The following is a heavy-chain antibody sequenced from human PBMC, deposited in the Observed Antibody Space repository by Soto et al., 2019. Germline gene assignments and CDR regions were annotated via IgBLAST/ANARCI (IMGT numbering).Heavy chain of an antibody. D-gene: IGHD1-20*01. Sequence: PGESLKTSCKGSGYSFTSYWISWVRQMPGKGLEWMGRIDPSDSYTNYSPSFQGHVTISADKSISTAYLQWSSLKASDTAMYYCAGRRITGTYYYYYYGMDVWGQGTTVTVSS. CDR3: AGRRITGTYYYYYYGMDV. CDR1: GYSFTSYW. V-gene: IGHV5-10-1*01. CDR2: IDPSDSYT. J-gene: IGHJ6*02.